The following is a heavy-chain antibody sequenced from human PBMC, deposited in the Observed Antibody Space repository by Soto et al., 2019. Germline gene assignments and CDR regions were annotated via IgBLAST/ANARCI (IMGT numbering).Heavy chain of an antibody. CDR1: GGTFSSYA. CDR3: ARDSDWNYGEYYFDY. J-gene: IGHJ4*02. V-gene: IGHV1-69*06. CDR2: IIPIFGTA. D-gene: IGHD1-7*01. Sequence: SVKVSCKASGGTFSSYAISWVRQAPGQGLEWMGGIIPIFGTANYAQKFQGRVTITADKSTSTAYMELSSLRAEDTAVYYCARDSDWNYGEYYFDYWGQGTLVTVSS.